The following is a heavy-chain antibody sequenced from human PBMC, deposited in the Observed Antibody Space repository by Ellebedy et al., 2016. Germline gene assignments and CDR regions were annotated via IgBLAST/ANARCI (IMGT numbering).Heavy chain of an antibody. CDR1: GLPFRMFF. Sequence: GESLKISXATSGLPFRMFFMSWVRQTPGKGLEWVSTISGDGGKTYLADSVQGRFTISRDNFRNTLHLQMNNLRGEDTAVYYCRQGHYADYWGQGTLVTVSS. CDR2: ISGDGGKT. CDR3: RQGHYADY. J-gene: IGHJ4*02. D-gene: IGHD2-2*01. V-gene: IGHV3-23*01.